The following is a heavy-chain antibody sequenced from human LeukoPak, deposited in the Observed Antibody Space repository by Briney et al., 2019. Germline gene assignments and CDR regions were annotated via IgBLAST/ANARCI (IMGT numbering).Heavy chain of an antibody. V-gene: IGHV3-23*01. CDR3: GKDGGQYSSGPEFDP. CDR2: ISGGGERT. CDR1: GIVFSRTA. J-gene: IGHJ5*02. Sequence: GGSLRLSCTASGIVFSRTAMNWARQSPGRGLEWLSSISGGGERTFYADSVKGRFTISRDNSKNMVYLQMNSLRADDTAIYYCGKDGGQYSSGPEFDPRGQGALVTVSS. D-gene: IGHD6-19*01.